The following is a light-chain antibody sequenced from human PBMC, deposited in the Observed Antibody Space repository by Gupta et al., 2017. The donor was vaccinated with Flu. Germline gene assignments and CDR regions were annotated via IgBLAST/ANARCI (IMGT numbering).Light chain of an antibody. J-gene: IGKJ5*01. Sequence: DIQLPPSPSSLSASVGARVTITCQPSQDINNYLTWYQQKPGKAPAPLIYDGSNLETGVPARFSGSGSGTDFTFTISSLQPEDIATYYCQHYKAFPRTFGQGTPLEIK. CDR3: QHYKAFPRT. V-gene: IGKV1-33*01. CDR1: QDINNY. CDR2: DGS.